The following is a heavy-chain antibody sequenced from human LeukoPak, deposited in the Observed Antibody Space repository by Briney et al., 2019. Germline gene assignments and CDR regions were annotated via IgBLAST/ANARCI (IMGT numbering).Heavy chain of an antibody. D-gene: IGHD4-17*01. CDR1: GGSISSSSYY. Sequence: SETLSITCTVSGGSISSSSYYWGWIRQPPGKGLEWIGSIYYSGSTYYNPSLKSRVTISVDTSKNQFSLKLSSVTAADTAVYYCARLPTVTFFDYWGQGTLVTVSS. CDR3: ARLPTVTFFDY. J-gene: IGHJ4*02. CDR2: IYYSGST. V-gene: IGHV4-39*01.